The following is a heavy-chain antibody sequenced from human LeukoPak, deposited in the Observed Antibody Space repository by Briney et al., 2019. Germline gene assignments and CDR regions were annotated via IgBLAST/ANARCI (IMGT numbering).Heavy chain of an antibody. CDR2: ISSSSSYI. CDR1: GFTFSSYS. V-gene: IGHV3-21*01. CDR3: ARGAEGYYDSSGYGYYFDY. Sequence: GGSLRLSCAAYGFTFSSYSMNWVRQAPGKGLEWVSSISSSSSYIYYADSVKGRFTISRDNAKNSLYLQMNSLRAEDTAVYYCARGAEGYYDSSGYGYYFDYWGQGTLVTVSS. J-gene: IGHJ4*02. D-gene: IGHD3-22*01.